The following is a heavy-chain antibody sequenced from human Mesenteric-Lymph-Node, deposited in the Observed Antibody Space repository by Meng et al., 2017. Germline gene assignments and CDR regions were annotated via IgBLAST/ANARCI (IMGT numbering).Heavy chain of an antibody. CDR1: GYTFTGYY. V-gene: IGHV1-2*06. CDR2: ISRSSGGA. D-gene: IGHD1-26*01. J-gene: IGHJ4*02. Sequence: ASVKVSCKASGYTFTGYYMHWVRQAPGQGLEWMGRISRSSGGADYAQKFQGRVTMTWDTSISTAYMDLRRLRSDDTAVYYCARGGSSDGALGDYYFDYWGQGSLVTVSS. CDR3: ARGGSSDGALGDYYFDY.